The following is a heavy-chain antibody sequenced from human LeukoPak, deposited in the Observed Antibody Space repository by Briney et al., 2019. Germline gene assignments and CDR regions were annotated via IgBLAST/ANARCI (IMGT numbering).Heavy chain of an antibody. V-gene: IGHV3-23*01. CDR3: ARPEHSGSYPYDY. D-gene: IGHD1-26*01. CDR1: GFTFSSYA. Sequence: RPGGSLRLSCAASGFTFSSYAMSWVRQAPGKGLEWVSSISVSVGNTYYAGSVRGRFTISRDNSKNTLYLQMNSLRDEDTAVYYCARPEHSGSYPYDYWGQGTLVTVSS. J-gene: IGHJ4*02. CDR2: ISVSVGNT.